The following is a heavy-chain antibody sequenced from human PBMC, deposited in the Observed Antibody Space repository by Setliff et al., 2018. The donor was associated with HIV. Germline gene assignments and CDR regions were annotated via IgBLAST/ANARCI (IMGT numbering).Heavy chain of an antibody. D-gene: IGHD2-15*01. J-gene: IGHJ4*02. CDR3: ARRVVLAAAFVY. CDR1: GDSISGFY. V-gene: IGHV4-59*08. Sequence: PSETLSLTCTVSGDSISGFYWSWIRQPPGKGLECIGYIYSSGSTNYNPSLKSRVTLSVDTYKNQFSLELRSVTAADTAVYYCARRVVLAAAFVYWGQGALVTVSS. CDR2: IYSSGST.